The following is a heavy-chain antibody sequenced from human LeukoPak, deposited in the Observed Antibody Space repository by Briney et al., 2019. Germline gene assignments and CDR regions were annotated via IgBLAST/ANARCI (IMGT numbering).Heavy chain of an antibody. J-gene: IGHJ4*02. CDR2: VDPEDGET. CDR3: ATFNLEMATTSDY. D-gene: IGHD5-24*01. V-gene: IGHV1-69-2*01. Sequence: TVKISCKVSGYTFTDYYMHWVQQAPGKGLDWMGLVDPEDGETIYAEKFQGRVTITADTSTDTAYMELSSLRSEDMAVYYCATFNLEMATTSDYWGQGTLVTVSS. CDR1: GYTFTDYY.